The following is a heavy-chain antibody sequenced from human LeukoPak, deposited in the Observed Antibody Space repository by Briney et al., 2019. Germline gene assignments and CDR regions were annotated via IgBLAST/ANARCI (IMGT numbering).Heavy chain of an antibody. CDR1: GGSFSGYY. J-gene: IGHJ4*02. CDR3: ARGGGYSSSWYWGY. Sequence: SETLSLTCAVYGGSFSGYYWSWIRQPPGKGREWIGEINHSGSTNYNPSLKSRVTISVDTSKNQFSLKLSSVTAADTAVYYCARGGGYSSSWYWGYWGQGTLVTVSS. D-gene: IGHD6-13*01. CDR2: INHSGST. V-gene: IGHV4-34*01.